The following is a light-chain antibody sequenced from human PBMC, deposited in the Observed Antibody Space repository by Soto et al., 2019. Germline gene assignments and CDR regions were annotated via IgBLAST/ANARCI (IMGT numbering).Light chain of an antibody. CDR1: QSVSSSY. V-gene: IGKV3-20*01. CDR3: QQYSTSLIT. Sequence: EGVLTQYPGTLSLSPGEGATLSCRASQSVSSSYLAWYQQKPGQAPRLLIYDSSTRATGIPARFSGSGSGTDFTLTISRLEPEDFAVYYCQQYSTSLITFGQGTRLEIK. CDR2: DSS. J-gene: IGKJ5*01.